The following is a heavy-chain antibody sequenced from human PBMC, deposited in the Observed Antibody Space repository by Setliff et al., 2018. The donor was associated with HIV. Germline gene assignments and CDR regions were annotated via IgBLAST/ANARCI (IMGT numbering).Heavy chain of an antibody. CDR2: IKSKTDGGTT. D-gene: IGHD6-13*01. CDR1: GFTFSNAW. CDR3: TAALQQQVVRWFDP. Sequence: KPGGSLRLSCAASGFTFSNAWMSWVRQAPGKGLEWVGRIKSKTDGGTTDYAASVKGRFTISRDDSKNTLYLQMNSLKTEDTAVYYCTAALQQQVVRWFDPWGQGTLVTVSS. J-gene: IGHJ5*02. V-gene: IGHV3-15*01.